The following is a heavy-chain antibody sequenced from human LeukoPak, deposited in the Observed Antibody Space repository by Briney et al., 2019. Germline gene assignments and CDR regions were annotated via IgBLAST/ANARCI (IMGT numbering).Heavy chain of an antibody. Sequence: SETLSLTCTVSGGSISSHYGSWIRQPPGKGLEWIGYIYYSGSTNYNPSLKSRVTISVDTSKNQFSLKLSSVTAADTAVYYCARDDSSGYIDYWGQGTLVTVSS. CDR1: GGSISSHY. CDR2: IYYSGST. CDR3: ARDDSSGYIDY. D-gene: IGHD3-22*01. J-gene: IGHJ4*02. V-gene: IGHV4-59*11.